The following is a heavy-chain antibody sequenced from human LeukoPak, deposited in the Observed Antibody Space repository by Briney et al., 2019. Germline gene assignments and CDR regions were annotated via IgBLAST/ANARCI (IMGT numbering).Heavy chain of an antibody. Sequence: PGGSLRLSCAASGFTFSSYAMHWVRQAPGKGLEWVAVISYDGSNKYYADSVKGRFTISRDNSKSTLYLQMNSLRAEDTAVYYCASAGEARYFDYWGQGTLVTVSS. CDR1: GFTFSSYA. J-gene: IGHJ4*02. D-gene: IGHD7-27*01. CDR3: ASAGEARYFDY. CDR2: ISYDGSNK. V-gene: IGHV3-30-3*01.